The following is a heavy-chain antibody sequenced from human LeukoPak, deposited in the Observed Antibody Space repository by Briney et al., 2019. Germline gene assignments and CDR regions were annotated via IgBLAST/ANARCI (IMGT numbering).Heavy chain of an antibody. D-gene: IGHD3-10*01. CDR1: GYSISSGYY. CDR2: IYHSGGT. CDR3: ARVWFGDRGWFDP. Sequence: SETLSLTCTVSGYSISSGYYWGWIRQPPGKGLEWIGSIYHSGGTYYNPSLKSRVTISVDTSKNQFSLKLSSVTAADTAVYYCARVWFGDRGWFDPWGQGTLVTVSS. V-gene: IGHV4-38-2*02. J-gene: IGHJ5*02.